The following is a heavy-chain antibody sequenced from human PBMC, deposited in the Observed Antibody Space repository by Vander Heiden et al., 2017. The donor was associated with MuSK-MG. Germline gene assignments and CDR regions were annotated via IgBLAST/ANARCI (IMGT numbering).Heavy chain of an antibody. CDR1: GGSISSSSYY. J-gene: IGHJ4*02. CDR2: IYYSGST. D-gene: IGHD3-9*01. CDR3: ARQIGLRYFDWLGFDY. V-gene: IGHV4-39*01. Sequence: QLQLQESGPGLVKPSETLSLTCTVSGGSISSSSYYWGWIRQPPGKGLEWIGSIYYSGSTYYNPSLKSRVTISVDTSKNQFSLKLSSVTAADTAVYYCARQIGLRYFDWLGFDYWGQGTLVTVSS.